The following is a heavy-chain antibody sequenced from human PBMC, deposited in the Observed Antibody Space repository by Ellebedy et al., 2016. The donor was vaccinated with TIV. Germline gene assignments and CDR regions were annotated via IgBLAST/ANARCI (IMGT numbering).Heavy chain of an antibody. Sequence: GESLKISXAASGFSFSTYSMNWVRQAPGKGLEWVSYISSSSSNIYYAQSMKGRFTVSRDNAKSSLYLQMNGLRVEDTAVYYCARAYGDFKTDSFDYWGQGTLVTVS. CDR3: ARAYGDFKTDSFDY. CDR1: GFSFSTYS. CDR2: ISSSSSNI. J-gene: IGHJ4*02. D-gene: IGHD4-17*01. V-gene: IGHV3-48*04.